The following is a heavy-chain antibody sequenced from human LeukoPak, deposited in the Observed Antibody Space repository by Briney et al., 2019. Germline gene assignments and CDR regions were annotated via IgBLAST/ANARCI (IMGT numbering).Heavy chain of an antibody. J-gene: IGHJ4*02. CDR2: IIPIFGTA. V-gene: IGHV1-69*13. D-gene: IGHD4-17*01. CDR1: GGTLSSYA. CDR3: ASDYGEHGDY. Sequence: ASVKVSCKASGGTLSSYAISWVRQAPGQGLEWMGGIIPIFGTANYAQKFQGRVTITADESTSTAYMELSSLRSEDTAVYYCASDYGEHGDYWGQGTLVTVSS.